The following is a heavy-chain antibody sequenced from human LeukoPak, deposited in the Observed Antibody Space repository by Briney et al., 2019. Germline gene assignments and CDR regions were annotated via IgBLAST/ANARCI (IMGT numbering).Heavy chain of an antibody. D-gene: IGHD3-22*01. Sequence: SETLSLTCTVSGGSISSYYWSWIRQPPGKGLEWIGYIYYSGSTNYNPSLKSRVTISVDTSKNQFSLKLSSVTAADTAVYYCASSHAYYYDSSGYPVYFDYWGQGTLVTVSS. J-gene: IGHJ4*02. CDR2: IYYSGST. CDR1: GGSISSYY. CDR3: ASSHAYYYDSSGYPVYFDY. V-gene: IGHV4-59*01.